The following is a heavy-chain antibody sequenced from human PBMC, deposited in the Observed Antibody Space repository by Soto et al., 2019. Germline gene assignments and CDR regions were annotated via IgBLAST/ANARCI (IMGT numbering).Heavy chain of an antibody. CDR2: INHSGST. J-gene: IGHJ5*02. CDR3: AKTTYYYGSGSYYRWFDP. CDR1: GGSFSGYY. D-gene: IGHD3-10*01. V-gene: IGHV4-34*01. Sequence: PSETLSLTCAVHGGSFSGYYWSWIRQPPGKGLEWIGEINHSGSTNYNPSLKSRVTISVDTSKNYFSLNLSSVTAADTAVFYCAKTTYYYGSGSYYRWFDPWGHGTLVTVS.